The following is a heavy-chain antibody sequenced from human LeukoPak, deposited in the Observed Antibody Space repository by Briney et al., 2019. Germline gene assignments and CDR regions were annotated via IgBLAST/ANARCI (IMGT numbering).Heavy chain of an antibody. V-gene: IGHV3-11*06. CDR3: ARDLGYCTNGVCHTRFDY. D-gene: IGHD2-8*01. J-gene: IGHJ4*02. CDR1: GFTFSDYY. Sequence: GGSLRLSCAASGFTFSDYYMSWIRQAPGKGLEWVSYISSSSSYTNYADSVKGRFTISRDNAKNSLYLQMNSLRAEDTAVYYCARDLGYCTNGVCHTRFDYWGQGTLVAVSS. CDR2: ISSSSSYT.